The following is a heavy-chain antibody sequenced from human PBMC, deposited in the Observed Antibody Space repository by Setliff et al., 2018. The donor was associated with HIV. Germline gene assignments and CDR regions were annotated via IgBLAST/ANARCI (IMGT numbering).Heavy chain of an antibody. J-gene: IGHJ6*03. CDR1: GGSFSNYY. V-gene: IGHV4-34*01. D-gene: IGHD3-9*01. CDR2: INHGGST. Sequence: NPSETLSLTCAVYGGSFSNYYWSWIRQSPGAGLEWIGEINHGGSTNYNPSLKSRVTMSVDTSKNQFSLQLTSVTAAYTAVYYCARSGNILTDYSYYSYFMDVWGGGTTVTVSS. CDR3: ARSGNILTDYSYYSYFMDV.